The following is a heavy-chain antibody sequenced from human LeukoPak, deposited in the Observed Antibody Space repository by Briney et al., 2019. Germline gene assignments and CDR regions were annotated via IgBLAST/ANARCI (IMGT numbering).Heavy chain of an antibody. D-gene: IGHD3-9*01. CDR3: ARGAPVLRYFDWLPYFDY. J-gene: IGHJ4*02. CDR1: GFAFSAYY. V-gene: IGHV3-11*01. Sequence: GGSLRLSCAASGFAFSAYYLSWIRQSPGKGQEWISYISITGNIGYADSVKGRFTISRDNSKNTLYLQMNSLRAEDTAVYYCARGAPVLRYFDWLPYFDYWGQGTLVTVSS. CDR2: ISITGNIG.